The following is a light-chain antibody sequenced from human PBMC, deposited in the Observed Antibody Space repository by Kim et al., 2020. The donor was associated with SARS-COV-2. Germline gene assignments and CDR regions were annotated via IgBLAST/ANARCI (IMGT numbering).Light chain of an antibody. CDR3: QSFDNSLSHSI. J-gene: IGLJ2*01. V-gene: IGLV1-40*03. CDR2: GST. Sequence: QTITISCTGSSSNIGAGYVVHWYQHVPGTAPKLLIYGSTNRPSGVPDRFSGSKSGASASLTIVGLRAEDESEYHCQSFDNSLSHSIFGGGTQLTVL. CDR1: SSNIGAGYV.